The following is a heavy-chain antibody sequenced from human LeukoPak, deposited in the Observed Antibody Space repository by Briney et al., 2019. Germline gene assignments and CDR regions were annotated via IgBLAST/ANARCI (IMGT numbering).Heavy chain of an antibody. D-gene: IGHD5-18*01. CDR2: IYYSGST. CDR1: GGSISSHY. Sequence: SETLSLTCTVSGGSISSHYWSWIRQPPGKGLEWIGYIYYSGSTNYNPSLKSRVTISVDTSKNQFSLKLSSVTAADTAVCYCAGSRGYSYGWFDPWGQGTLVTVSS. J-gene: IGHJ5*02. V-gene: IGHV4-59*11. CDR3: AGSRGYSYGWFDP.